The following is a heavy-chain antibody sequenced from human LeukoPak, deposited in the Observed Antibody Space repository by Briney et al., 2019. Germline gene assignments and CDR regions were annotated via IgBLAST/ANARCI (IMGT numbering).Heavy chain of an antibody. CDR2: ISGSGGTT. Sequence: GGSLRLSCAASGFTFSSYAMSWVRQAPGKGLEWVSAISGSGGTTYYADSVKGRFTISRDNSKNTLYLQMSGLRAEDTALYYCAKSRVLTAAGTLGYWGQGTLVTVSS. CDR3: AKSRVLTAAGTLGY. J-gene: IGHJ4*02. V-gene: IGHV3-23*01. D-gene: IGHD6-13*01. CDR1: GFTFSSYA.